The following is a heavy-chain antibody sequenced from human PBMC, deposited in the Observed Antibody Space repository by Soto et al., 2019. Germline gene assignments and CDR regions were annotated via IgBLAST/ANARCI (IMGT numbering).Heavy chain of an antibody. CDR1: GYTFTKYA. V-gene: IGHV1-3*01. D-gene: IGHD2-15*01. J-gene: IGHJ6*03. CDR3: ARVRYCSGGSCPRGYYYYYYMDV. CDR2: INAGNGNT. Sequence: QVQLVQSGAEVKKPGASVKVSCKTSGYTFTKYALHWVRQAPGQRLEWMGWINAGNGNTKYSQKFQGRVTITRDTSASTAYMELSSLRSEDTAVYYCARVRYCSGGSCPRGYYYYYYMDVWGKGTTVTVSS.